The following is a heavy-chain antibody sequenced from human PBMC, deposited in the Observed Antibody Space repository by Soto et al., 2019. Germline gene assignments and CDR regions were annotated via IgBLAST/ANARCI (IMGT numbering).Heavy chain of an antibody. Sequence: QVRLEESGPGLVKPSETLSLICSVSGGSVNNADYFWSWIRHHPENGLEWIGYIYYSGSTRYNPSLKTRATLSIDTSKKQFSLRLNYVTVADTSVYFCARDADYGGSRGGMDVWGRGTTVTVSS. CDR3: ARDADYGGSRGGMDV. J-gene: IGHJ6*02. CDR1: GGSVNNADYF. D-gene: IGHD4-17*01. CDR2: IYYSGST. V-gene: IGHV4-31*03.